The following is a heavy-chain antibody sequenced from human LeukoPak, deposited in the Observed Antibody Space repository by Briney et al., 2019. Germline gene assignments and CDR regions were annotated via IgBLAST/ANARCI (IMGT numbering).Heavy chain of an antibody. CDR3: ARVWFGESGWFDP. Sequence: GGSLRLSCEASGFTFSAYAMTWVRQAPGKGLEWVSFISSSSGYIYYADSVKGRFTISRDNAKNSLYLQMNSLRAEDTAVYYCARVWFGESGWFDPWGQGTLVTVSS. CDR1: GFTFSAYA. CDR2: ISSSSGYI. V-gene: IGHV3-21*01. D-gene: IGHD3-10*01. J-gene: IGHJ5*02.